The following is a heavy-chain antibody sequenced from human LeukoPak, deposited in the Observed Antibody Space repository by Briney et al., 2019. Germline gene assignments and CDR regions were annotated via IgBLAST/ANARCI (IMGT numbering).Heavy chain of an antibody. D-gene: IGHD2-2*02. CDR2: INPNSGGT. CDR3: ARLGYCSSTSFYSAFDI. CDR1: GYTFTGYY. Sequence: ASVKVSCKASGYTFTGYYMHWVRRAPGQGLEWMGWINPNSGGTNYAQKLQGRVTMTTDTSTSTAYMELRRLRSDDTAVYYCARLGYCSSTSFYSAFDIWGQGTMVTVSS. J-gene: IGHJ3*02. V-gene: IGHV1-2*02.